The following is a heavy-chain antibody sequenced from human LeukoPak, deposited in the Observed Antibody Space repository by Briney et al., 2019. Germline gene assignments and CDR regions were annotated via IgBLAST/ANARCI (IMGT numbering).Heavy chain of an antibody. CDR1: VRTLSSYY. J-gene: IGHJ5*02. CDR2: IYNNGTT. Sequence: SETLSLTWTVSVRTLSSYYFSWIRQPPGKGLEWIGPIYNNGTTDYNHSLGGRVAIALDTSKSQFSLDLNSVTAADTAVYYRARRQYGSGWYGDGEWFWFAPWGQGTLVIVSS. V-gene: IGHV4-4*08. CDR3: ARRQYGSGWYGDGEWFWFAP. D-gene: IGHD6-19*01.